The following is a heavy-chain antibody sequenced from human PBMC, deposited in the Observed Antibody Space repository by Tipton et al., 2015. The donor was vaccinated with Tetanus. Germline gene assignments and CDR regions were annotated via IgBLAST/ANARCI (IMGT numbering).Heavy chain of an antibody. CDR2: IYYSGST. Sequence: TLSLTCTVSGGSISTRNYFWGWIRQAPGKGLEWIGNIYYSGSTDYNPSLKSRVAISVDTSKTQLFLNLTSVTAADTAVYYCAILPKHWLAPRGAPWGQGILVTVSS. D-gene: IGHD6-19*01. V-gene: IGHV4-39*01. CDR3: AILPKHWLAPRGAP. CDR1: GGSISTRNYF. J-gene: IGHJ5*02.